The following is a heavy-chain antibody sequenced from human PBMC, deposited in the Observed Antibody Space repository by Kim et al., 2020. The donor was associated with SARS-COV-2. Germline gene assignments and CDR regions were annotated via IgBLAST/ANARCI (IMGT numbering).Heavy chain of an antibody. CDR2: IIPIFGTA. Sequence: SVKVSCKASGSTFSSYAISWVRQAPGQGLEWMGGIIPIFGTANYAQKFQGRVTITADESTSTAYMELSSLRSEDTAVYYCARDQTDVDTAMDYYYYGMDVWGQGTTVTVSS. D-gene: IGHD5-18*01. J-gene: IGHJ6*02. CDR1: GSTFSSYA. V-gene: IGHV1-69*13. CDR3: ARDQTDVDTAMDYYYYGMDV.